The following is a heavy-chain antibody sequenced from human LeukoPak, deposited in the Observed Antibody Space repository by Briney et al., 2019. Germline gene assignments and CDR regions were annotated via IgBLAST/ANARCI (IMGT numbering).Heavy chain of an antibody. D-gene: IGHD3-22*01. CDR2: INTNTGNP. CDR1: GYTFTSYA. Sequence: ASVKVSCKASGYTFTSYAMNWVRQAPGQGLEWMGWINTNTGNPAYAQGFTGRFVFSLDTSVSTAYLQISSLKAEDTAVYYCAGGGITMIVRPYDYWGQGTLVTVSS. CDR3: AGGGITMIVRPYDY. V-gene: IGHV7-4-1*02. J-gene: IGHJ4*02.